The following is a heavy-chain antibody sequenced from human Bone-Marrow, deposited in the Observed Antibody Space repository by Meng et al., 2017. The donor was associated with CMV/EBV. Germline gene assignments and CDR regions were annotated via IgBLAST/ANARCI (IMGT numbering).Heavy chain of an antibody. Sequence: SETLSLTCTVSGDPISSYYWSWIRQPPGKELEWIGYIYYSGSTNYNPSLKSRVTISVDTSKNQFSLKLSSVTAADTAVYYCARSGSYWDAFDIWGQGTMVTVSS. CDR1: GDPISSYY. D-gene: IGHD1-26*01. CDR2: IYYSGST. V-gene: IGHV4-59*01. J-gene: IGHJ3*02. CDR3: ARSGSYWDAFDI.